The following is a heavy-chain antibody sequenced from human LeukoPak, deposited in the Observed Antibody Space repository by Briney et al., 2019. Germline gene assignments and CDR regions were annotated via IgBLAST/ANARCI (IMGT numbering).Heavy chain of an antibody. V-gene: IGHV1-69*13. CDR3: ARDGIVVVPAAMFY. Sequence: GASVKVSCKASGGTFSSYAISWVRQAPGQGLEWMGGIIPIFGTANYAQKFQGRVTITADESTSTAYMELSSLRSEDTAVYYCARDGIVVVPAAMFYWGQGTLVIVSS. CDR1: GGTFSSYA. D-gene: IGHD2-2*01. J-gene: IGHJ4*02. CDR2: IIPIFGTA.